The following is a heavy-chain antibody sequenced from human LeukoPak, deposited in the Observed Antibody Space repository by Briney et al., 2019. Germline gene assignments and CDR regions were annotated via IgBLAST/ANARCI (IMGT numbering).Heavy chain of an antibody. CDR1: GGSISRYF. Sequence: SETLSLTCTVSGGSISRYFWSWIQQPAGKGPEWIGRIYSSGSTNYNPSLKSRVTMSVDTSNKQFSLKLTSVTAADTAFYYCARDKPDGGATWGILDPWGQGTLVTVSS. J-gene: IGHJ5*02. CDR2: IYSSGST. D-gene: IGHD3-16*01. V-gene: IGHV4-4*07. CDR3: ARDKPDGGATWGILDP.